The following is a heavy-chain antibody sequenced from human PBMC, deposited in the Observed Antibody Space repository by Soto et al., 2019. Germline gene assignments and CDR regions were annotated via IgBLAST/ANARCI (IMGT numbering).Heavy chain of an antibody. Sequence: SETLSLTCTVSGGSISSGGYYWSWIRHHPGKGLEWIGYIYYSGSTYYNPSLKSRVTISVDTSKNQFSLKLSSVTAADTAVYYCARAPTLVVVAATPRYFDYWGQGTLVTVSS. D-gene: IGHD2-15*01. V-gene: IGHV4-31*03. J-gene: IGHJ4*02. CDR2: IYYSGST. CDR3: ARAPTLVVVAATPRYFDY. CDR1: GGSISSGGYY.